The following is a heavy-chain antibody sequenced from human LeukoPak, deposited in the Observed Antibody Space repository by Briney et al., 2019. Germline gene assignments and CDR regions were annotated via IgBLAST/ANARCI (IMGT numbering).Heavy chain of an antibody. D-gene: IGHD1-7*01. Sequence: SGTLSLTCAVSGGSISSSNWWSWVRQPPGKGLEWIGEIYHSGSTNYNPSLKSRVTISVDTSKNQFSLKLSSVTAADTAVYYCARGPTNWNYDIFDYWGQGTLVTVSS. V-gene: IGHV4-4*02. CDR2: IYHSGST. CDR1: GGSISSSNW. J-gene: IGHJ4*02. CDR3: ARGPTNWNYDIFDY.